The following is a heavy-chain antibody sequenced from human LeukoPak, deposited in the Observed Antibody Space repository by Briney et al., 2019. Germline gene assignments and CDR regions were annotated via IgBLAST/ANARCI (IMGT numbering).Heavy chain of an antibody. CDR3: ARGGSSGWAYFDY. J-gene: IGHJ4*02. CDR2: IIPIFGTA. CDR1: GGTFSSYA. Sequence: ASVKVSCKASGGTFSSYAISWVRQAPGQGLEWMGGIIPIFGTANYAQKFQGRVTITTDESTSTAYMELSSLRPEDTAVYYCARGGSSGWAYFDYWGQGTLVTVSS. D-gene: IGHD6-19*01. V-gene: IGHV1-69*05.